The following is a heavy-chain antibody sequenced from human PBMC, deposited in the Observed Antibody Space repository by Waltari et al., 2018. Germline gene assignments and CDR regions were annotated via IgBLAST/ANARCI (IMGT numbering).Heavy chain of an antibody. CDR3: ARIAALFLLDY. Sequence: EVQLVESGGGLIQPGGSLSLSCAASGFTFGTYSMNWVRQAPGKGLEWVSYISPTSTTIYYADSVKGRFTISRDNAKNTLYLQMNSLRAEDTAVYYCARIAALFLLDYWGQGTLVTVSS. CDR1: GFTFGTYS. V-gene: IGHV3-48*04. CDR2: ISPTSTTI. J-gene: IGHJ4*02. D-gene: IGHD6-6*01.